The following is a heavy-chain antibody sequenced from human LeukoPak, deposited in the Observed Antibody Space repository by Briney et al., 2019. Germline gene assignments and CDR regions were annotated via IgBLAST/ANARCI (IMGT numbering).Heavy chain of an antibody. Sequence: ASVKVSCKASGYTFTSHDISWVRQAPGQGLEWMGWISAYNGNTNCAQKLQGRVTMTTDTSTSTAYMELRSLRSDDTAVYYCAKMTGRYGMDVWGQGTTVTVSS. CDR3: AKMTGRYGMDV. CDR2: ISAYNGNT. V-gene: IGHV1-18*01. CDR1: GYTFTSHD. J-gene: IGHJ6*02.